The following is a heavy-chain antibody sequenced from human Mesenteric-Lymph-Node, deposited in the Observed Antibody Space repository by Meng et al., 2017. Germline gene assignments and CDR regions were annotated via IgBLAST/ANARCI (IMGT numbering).Heavy chain of an antibody. D-gene: IGHD3-22*01. CDR2: TSHSGST. Sequence: QAQLQGSGPGLVKPSETLSLTCAVSGGSISSSDWWSWVRQPPGKGLEWIGETSHSGSTNYSPSLKSRVTISLDKSKNQLSLKLNSVTAADTAVYYCASSDYYRSDYWGQGTLVTVSS. CDR1: GGSISSSDW. J-gene: IGHJ4*02. V-gene: IGHV4-4*02. CDR3: ASSDYYRSDY.